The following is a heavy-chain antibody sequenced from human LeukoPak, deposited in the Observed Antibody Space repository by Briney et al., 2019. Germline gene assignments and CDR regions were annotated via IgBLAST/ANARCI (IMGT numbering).Heavy chain of an antibody. V-gene: IGHV4-39*02. D-gene: IGHD3-22*01. CDR3: ARESDGIYYDSSGYYFDY. CDR1: GGSISSSSYY. CDR2: IYYSGST. Sequence: SETLSLTCTVSGGSISSSSYYWGWIRQPPGKGLEWIGSIYYSGSTYYNPSLKSRVTISVDTSKNQFSLKLSSVTAADTAVYYCARESDGIYYDSSGYYFDYWGQGTLVTVSS. J-gene: IGHJ4*02.